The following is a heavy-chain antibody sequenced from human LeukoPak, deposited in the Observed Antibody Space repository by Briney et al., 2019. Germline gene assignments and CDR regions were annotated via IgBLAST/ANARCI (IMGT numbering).Heavy chain of an antibody. CDR3: ARNKAITAFFGMDV. CDR1: GFTFSSYS. Sequence: PGGSLRLSCAASGFTFSSYSMNWVRQAPGKGLEWVSSISSSSSYIYCADSVKGRFTISRDNSRDTLYLQINSLRPEDTALYYCARNKAITAFFGMDVWGQGTTIIVSS. V-gene: IGHV3-21*01. J-gene: IGHJ6*02. CDR2: ISSSSSYI. D-gene: IGHD2/OR15-2a*01.